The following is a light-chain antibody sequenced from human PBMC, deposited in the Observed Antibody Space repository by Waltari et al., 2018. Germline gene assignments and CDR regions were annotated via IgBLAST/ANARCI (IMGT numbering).Light chain of an antibody. CDR3: LQYDTSPKT. CDR2: GTS. V-gene: IGKV3-20*01. CDR1: HSFSSDY. J-gene: IGKJ1*01. Sequence: ELVSTQSLGTLSFSQGTRATLSGRASHSFSSDYLAWYQQRPGQAPRHLISGTSSRATGIPDRFSGSGSGTDFTLTISRLEPEDFAVYYCLQYDTSPKTFGQGTKVDI.